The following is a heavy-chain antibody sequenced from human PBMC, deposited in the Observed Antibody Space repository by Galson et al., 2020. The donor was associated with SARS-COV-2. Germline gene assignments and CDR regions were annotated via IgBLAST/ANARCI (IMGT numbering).Heavy chain of an antibody. CDR1: GGSVSSGSYY. CDR2: IYYSGST. V-gene: IGHV4-61*01. J-gene: IGHJ6*02. Sequence: ASETLSLTCTVSGGSVSSGSYYWSWIRQPPGKGLEWIGYIYYSGSTNYNPSLKSRVPISVDTSKNQFSLKLSSVTAADTAVYYCARVSVLRYFDWLSAIGGMDVWGQGTTVTVSS. D-gene: IGHD3-9*01. CDR3: ARVSVLRYFDWLSAIGGMDV.